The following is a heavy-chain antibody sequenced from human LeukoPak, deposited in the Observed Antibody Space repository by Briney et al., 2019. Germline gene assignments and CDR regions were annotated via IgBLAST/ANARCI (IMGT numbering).Heavy chain of an antibody. J-gene: IGHJ4*02. CDR1: GFTFDDYA. CDR2: ISGDGGST. V-gene: IGHV3-43*02. Sequence: GGSLRLSCAASGFTFDDYAMHWVRQAPGKGLEWVSLISGDGGSTYYADSVKGRFTISRDNSKNSLYLQMNSLRTEDTALYYCAKVLGYYDSSGYYQEGGFDYWGQGTLVSVSS. CDR3: AKVLGYYDSSGYYQEGGFDY. D-gene: IGHD3-22*01.